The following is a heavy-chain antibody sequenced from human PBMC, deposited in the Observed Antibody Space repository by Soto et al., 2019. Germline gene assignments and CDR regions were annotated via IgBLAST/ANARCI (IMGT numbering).Heavy chain of an antibody. V-gene: IGHV4-30-4*01. CDR3: ARGGDCSTTRCFSFSGLNWFDP. CDR2: ISKIGGT. J-gene: IGHJ5*02. D-gene: IGHD2-2*01. Sequence: PSETLSLTCTVSGDSISSGNYYWSWIRQPPGKGLEWIGFISKIGGTYYNPSLQSRLTISVDTSKNQLSLKLTSVTAADTAVYYCARGGDCSTTRCFSFSGLNWFDPWGQGTLVTVSA. CDR1: GDSISSGNYY.